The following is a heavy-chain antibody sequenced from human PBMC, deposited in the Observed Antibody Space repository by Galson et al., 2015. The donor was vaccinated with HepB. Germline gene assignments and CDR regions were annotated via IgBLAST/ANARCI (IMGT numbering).Heavy chain of an antibody. Sequence: SLRLSCAGSGFTFSNCAMSWVRQAPGKGLECVSIISGSSGNTYYADSVKGRFTISRDNSKNTLYLQMNSLRAEDTAVYYCATSPRRGYTYGRPWVQGTLVTVSS. D-gene: IGHD5-18*01. CDR1: GFTFSNCA. CDR3: ATSPRRGYTYGRP. J-gene: IGHJ4*02. CDR2: ISGSSGNT. V-gene: IGHV3-23*01.